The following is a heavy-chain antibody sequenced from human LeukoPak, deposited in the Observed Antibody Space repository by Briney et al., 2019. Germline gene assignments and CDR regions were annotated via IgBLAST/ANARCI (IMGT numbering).Heavy chain of an antibody. D-gene: IGHD3-3*01. CDR3: ARGNHDFWSGTPGNNWFDP. CDR2: IYYSGST. V-gene: IGHV4-61*05. J-gene: IGHJ5*02. CDR1: GVSISSSSYY. Sequence: PSETLSLTCTVSGVSISSSSYYWGWIRQPPGKGLEWIGYIYYSGSTNYNPSLKSRVTISVDTSKNQFSLKLSSVTAADTAVYYCARGNHDFWSGTPGNNWFDPWGQGTLVTVSS.